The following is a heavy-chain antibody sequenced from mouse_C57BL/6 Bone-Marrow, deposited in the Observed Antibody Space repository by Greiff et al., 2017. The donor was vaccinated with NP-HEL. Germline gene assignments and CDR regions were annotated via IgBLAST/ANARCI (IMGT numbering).Heavy chain of an antibody. CDR2: FYPGGGCI. V-gene: IGHV1-62-2*01. CDR3: ERDESHYDGYYFAWFAD. Sequence: VQLQQSGAELVKPGASVKLSCKASGYTFTEYTIHWVKQRSGQGLEWIGWFYPGGGCIKYNEKFKDKATLTADKSSSTVYMELSRLTSEDSAVYFCERDESHYDGYYFAWFADWGPGTLVTVSA. CDR1: GYTFTEYT. D-gene: IGHD2-3*01. J-gene: IGHJ3*01.